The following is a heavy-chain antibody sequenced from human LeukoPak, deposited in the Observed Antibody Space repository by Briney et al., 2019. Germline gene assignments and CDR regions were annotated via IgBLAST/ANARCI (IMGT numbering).Heavy chain of an antibody. V-gene: IGHV4-39*01. CDR1: GGSISSSSYY. D-gene: IGHD3-22*01. CDR2: IYYSGST. Sequence: ASETLSLTCTVSGGSISSSSYYWGWIRQPPGKGLEWIGSIYYSGSTYYNPSLKSRVTISVDTSKNQFSLKLSSVTAADTAVYYCARQRVRAYYYDSSGYYYFDYWGQGTLVTVSS. J-gene: IGHJ4*02. CDR3: ARQRVRAYYYDSSGYYYFDY.